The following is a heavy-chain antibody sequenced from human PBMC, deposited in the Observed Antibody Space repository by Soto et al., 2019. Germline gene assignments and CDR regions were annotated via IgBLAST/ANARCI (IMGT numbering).Heavy chain of an antibody. CDR3: ARANTYYDILTGYRDYYYYLVV. V-gene: IGHV3-53*04. Sequence: GGSLRLSCAASWFTVSSNYMSWVRQAPGKGLEWVSIIYSGGSTYYADSVKGRFTISRHNSKNTLYLQMNSLRAEDTAVYYCARANTYYDILTGYRDYYYYLVVWGKGTTVIVAS. J-gene: IGHJ6*03. D-gene: IGHD3-9*01. CDR2: IYSGGST. CDR1: WFTVSSNY.